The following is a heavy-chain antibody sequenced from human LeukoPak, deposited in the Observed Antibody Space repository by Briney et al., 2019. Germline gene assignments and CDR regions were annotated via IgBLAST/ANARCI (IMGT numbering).Heavy chain of an antibody. Sequence: GGSLRLSCAVSGITLSNYGMSWVRQAPGKGLEWVAGISGSGGSTNYAASVKGRLTISRDNPKNTLYLQMNSLRAEDTAVYFCAKRGVVIRVILVGFHKEAYYFDSWGQGALVTVSS. D-gene: IGHD3-22*01. CDR3: AKRGVVIRVILVGFHKEAYYFDS. J-gene: IGHJ4*02. CDR2: ISGSGGST. V-gene: IGHV3-23*01. CDR1: GITLSNYG.